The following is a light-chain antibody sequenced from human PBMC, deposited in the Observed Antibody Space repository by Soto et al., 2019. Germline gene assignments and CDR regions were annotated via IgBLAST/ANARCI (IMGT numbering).Light chain of an antibody. CDR2: WAS. CDR3: QQYYNSPYT. Sequence: DIVMTQSPDSLAVSLGERTTINCKSSQSVLHSSNNKNYLAWYQQKPGQPPKLLLYWASARESEVPDRFSGSGSGTDFTLTISSLQAEDVAVYYCQQYYNSPYTFGQGTKLEIK. V-gene: IGKV4-1*01. CDR1: QSVLHSSNNKNY. J-gene: IGKJ2*01.